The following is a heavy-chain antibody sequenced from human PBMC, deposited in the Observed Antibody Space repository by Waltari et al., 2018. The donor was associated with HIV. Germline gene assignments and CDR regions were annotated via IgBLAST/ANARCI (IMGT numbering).Heavy chain of an antibody. V-gene: IGHV5-10-1*01. J-gene: IGHJ6*02. Sequence: EVVLEQSGAEVKRPGESLRISCKASGYRFTSSWISWVRQRPGKGLEWMGSIDPGDSQTNYSPSFQGLVTMSVDESITTAYLQWNSLQASDSALYYCARLGRGFTYGEDVWGQGTTVIVSS. CDR3: ARLGRGFTYGEDV. CDR1: GYRFTSSW. CDR2: IDPGDSQT. D-gene: IGHD5-12*01.